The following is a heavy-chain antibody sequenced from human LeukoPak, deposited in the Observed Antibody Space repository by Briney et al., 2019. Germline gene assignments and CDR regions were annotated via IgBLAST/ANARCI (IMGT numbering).Heavy chain of an antibody. CDR3: AREAPYYMDV. CDR1: GGSISSSSYY. V-gene: IGHV4-39*07. CDR2: IYYSGST. Sequence: PSETLSLTCTVSGGSISSSSYYWGWVRQPPGKGLEWIGSIYYSGSTYYNPSLKSRVTISVDTSKNQFSLKLSSVTAADTAVYYCAREAPYYMDVWGKGTTVTVSS. J-gene: IGHJ6*03.